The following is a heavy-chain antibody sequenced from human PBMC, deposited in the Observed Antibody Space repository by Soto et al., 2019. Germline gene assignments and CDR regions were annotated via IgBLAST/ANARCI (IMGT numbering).Heavy chain of an antibody. V-gene: IGHV3-23*01. Sequence: GSLRLSCAASGFTFSTYAMSWVRQAPGKGLEWVSGISGSGSSSYYADSVKGRLTISRDNSKNTLYLQMNTLRAEDTAVYYCAKSTTVSVTYYASDYWGQGTLVTVSS. J-gene: IGHJ4*02. CDR2: ISGSGSSS. CDR3: AKSTTVSVTYYASDY. D-gene: IGHD1-26*01. CDR1: GFTFSTYA.